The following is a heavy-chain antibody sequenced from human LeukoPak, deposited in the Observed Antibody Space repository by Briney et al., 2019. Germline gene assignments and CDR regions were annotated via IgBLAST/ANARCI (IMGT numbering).Heavy chain of an antibody. CDR1: GASISSYY. CDR3: ARVSAAAGRSWFDP. J-gene: IGHJ5*02. V-gene: IGHV4-59*12. D-gene: IGHD6-13*01. Sequence: SETLSLICTVSGASISSYYWSWIRQPPGKGLEWIGDIYYSGSIKYNPSPKSRVTMSVDTSKNQFSLKLSSVTAADTAVYYCARVSAAAGRSWFDPWGQGTLVTVSS. CDR2: IYYSGSI.